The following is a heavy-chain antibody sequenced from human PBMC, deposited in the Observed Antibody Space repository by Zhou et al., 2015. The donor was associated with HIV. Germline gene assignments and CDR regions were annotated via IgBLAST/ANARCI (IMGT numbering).Heavy chain of an antibody. D-gene: IGHD3-3*01. CDR1: GFTFSGYY. J-gene: IGHJ6*03. CDR2: ISSSGTTI. V-gene: IGHV3-11*04. Sequence: QVQLVESGGGLVKPGGSLRLSCATSGFTFSGYYMNWIRQVPGKGLEWVSYISSSGTTIFYADSVKGRFTISRDNARNSLYLQMISLRAEDTAVYYCARGVPPSFTILGHYTDVWGKGTTVTVSS. CDR3: ARGVPPSFTILGHYTDV.